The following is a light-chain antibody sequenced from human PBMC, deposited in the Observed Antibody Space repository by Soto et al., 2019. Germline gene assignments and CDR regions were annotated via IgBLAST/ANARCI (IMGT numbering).Light chain of an antibody. V-gene: IGKV3-11*01. Sequence: EIVLTQSPATLSLSPGERATLSCRASQSIYSYLAWYQHKPGQAPMLLIHDASHRATGIPARFSGSGAGTDFALTISSREPEDCAVYYCQQRSNWPTFGQGTKVEIK. CDR1: QSIYSY. CDR2: DAS. J-gene: IGKJ1*01. CDR3: QQRSNWPT.